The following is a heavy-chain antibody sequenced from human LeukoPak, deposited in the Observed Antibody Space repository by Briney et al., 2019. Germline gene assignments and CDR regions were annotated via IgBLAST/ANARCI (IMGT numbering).Heavy chain of an antibody. CDR3: ARGRRGWYHFDY. J-gene: IGHJ4*02. Sequence: SETLSLTCAVYGGSFSGYYWSWIRQPPGKGLEWIGEINHSGSTNYNPSLKSRVTISVDTSKNQFSLKLSSVTAADTAVYYCARGRRGWYHFDYWGQGTLVTVS. D-gene: IGHD6-19*01. CDR1: GGSFSGYY. CDR2: INHSGST. V-gene: IGHV4-34*01.